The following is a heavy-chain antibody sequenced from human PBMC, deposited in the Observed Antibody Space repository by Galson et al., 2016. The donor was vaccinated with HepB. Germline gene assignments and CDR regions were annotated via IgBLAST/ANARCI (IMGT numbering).Heavy chain of an antibody. Sequence: SLRLSCAVSGLTFSGSAMHWVRQASGKGLEWVGHIRSNANNCATAYAAPVNGRFTISRDDSKNTAYLQMNSLKTEDTAVYYCTRHLDPGYSSSWYFWFDPWGQGTLVTVSS. CDR2: IRSNANNCAT. J-gene: IGHJ5*02. CDR1: GLTFSGSA. V-gene: IGHV3-73*01. D-gene: IGHD6-13*01. CDR3: TRHLDPGYSSSWYFWFDP.